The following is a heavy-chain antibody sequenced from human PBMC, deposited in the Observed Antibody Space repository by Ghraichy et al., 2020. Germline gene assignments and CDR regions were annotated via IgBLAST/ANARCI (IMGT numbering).Heavy chain of an antibody. CDR3: ARESPDFDY. V-gene: IGHV4-39*01. CDR2: IYYSGNT. J-gene: IGHJ4*02. CDR1: GGSISSSSYY. Sequence: SETLSLTCTVSGGSISSSSYYWGWIRQPPGKGLEWIGSIYYSGNTYYNPSLKSRVTISVDTSKNQFSLKLSSVTAADTAMYYCARESPDFDYWGQGTLVTVSS.